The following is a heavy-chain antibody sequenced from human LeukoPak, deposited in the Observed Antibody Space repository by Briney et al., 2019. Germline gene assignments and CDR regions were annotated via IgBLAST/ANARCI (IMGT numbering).Heavy chain of an antibody. V-gene: IGHV4-59*08. CDR2: IYYSGST. Sequence: SETLSLTCTVSGGSIRSYYWRGIPAPPEEGVEWIGDIYYSGSTNYNPSLKSRVTISVDTPKNQFSLRLSSVTAADTAGYYSARLASGSYGPLTPFDYWGQGTLVTVSS. J-gene: IGHJ4*02. CDR1: GGSIRSYY. D-gene: IGHD1-26*01. CDR3: ARLASGSYGPLTPFDY.